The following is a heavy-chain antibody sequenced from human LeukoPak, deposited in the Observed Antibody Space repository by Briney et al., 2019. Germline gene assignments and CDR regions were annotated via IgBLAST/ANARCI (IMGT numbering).Heavy chain of an antibody. Sequence: SETLSLTCIVSGGSISSSSYYWAWIRQPPGKGLEWIGSSSYSGSPDYNPSLKSRVTISVDTSQNQFSLKLSSVTAADTAVYYCARDTLYDSTLFDYWGQGTLVTVSS. V-gene: IGHV4-39*02. D-gene: IGHD3-3*01. J-gene: IGHJ4*02. CDR2: SSYSGSP. CDR3: ARDTLYDSTLFDY. CDR1: GGSISSSSYY.